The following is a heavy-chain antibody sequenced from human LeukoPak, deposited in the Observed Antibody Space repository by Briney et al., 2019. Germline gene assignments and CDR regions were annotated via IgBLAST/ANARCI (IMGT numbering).Heavy chain of an antibody. D-gene: IGHD3/OR15-3a*01. J-gene: IGHJ3*02. V-gene: IGHV3-48*04. CDR2: ISSSSSTI. CDR3: AREPWTADAFDI. Sequence: GGSLRLSCAASGFAFSSYWMGWVRQAPGKGLEWVSSISSSSSTIYYADSVKGRFTISRDNAKNSLYLQMNSLRAEDTAVYYCAREPWTADAFDIWGQGTMVTVSS. CDR1: GFAFSSYW.